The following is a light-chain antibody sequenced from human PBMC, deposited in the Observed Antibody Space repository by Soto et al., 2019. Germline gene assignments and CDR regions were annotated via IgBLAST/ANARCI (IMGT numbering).Light chain of an antibody. Sequence: QSVLTQPASVSGSPGQSITVSCTGTSSDVGGYNSVSWYQQHPGKPPKLIIYEVSNRPSGVSDRFSGSKSGNTASLTISGLQAEDEADYYCSSYTSTSSYVFATGTNVTVL. J-gene: IGLJ1*01. V-gene: IGLV2-14*03. CDR2: EVS. CDR1: SSDVGGYNS. CDR3: SSYTSTSSYV.